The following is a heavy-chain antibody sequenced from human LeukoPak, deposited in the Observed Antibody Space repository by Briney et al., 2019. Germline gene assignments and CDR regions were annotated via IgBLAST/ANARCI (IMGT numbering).Heavy chain of an antibody. Sequence: ASVKVSCKASGGTFSSYAISWVRQAPGQGLEWMGRIIPIFGTANYAQKFQGRVTITTDESTSTAYMELSSLRSEDTAVYYCAKESDWLLYYFDYWGQGTLVTVSS. CDR2: IIPIFGTA. J-gene: IGHJ4*02. V-gene: IGHV1-69*05. D-gene: IGHD3-9*01. CDR3: AKESDWLLYYFDY. CDR1: GGTFSSYA.